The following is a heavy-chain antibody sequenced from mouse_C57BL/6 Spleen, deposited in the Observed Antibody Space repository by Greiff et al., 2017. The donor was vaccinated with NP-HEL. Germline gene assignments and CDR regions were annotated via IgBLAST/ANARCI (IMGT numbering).Heavy chain of an antibody. CDR3: ARQGVATPSWYFDV. Sequence: EVKVVESGGDLVKPGGSLKLSCAASGFTFSSYGMSWVRQTPDKRLEWVATISSGGSYTYYPDSVKGRFTISRDNAKNTLYLQMSSLKSEDTAMYYCARQGVATPSWYFDVWGTGTTVTVSS. CDR1: GFTFSSYG. V-gene: IGHV5-6*01. D-gene: IGHD1-1*01. CDR2: ISSGGSYT. J-gene: IGHJ1*03.